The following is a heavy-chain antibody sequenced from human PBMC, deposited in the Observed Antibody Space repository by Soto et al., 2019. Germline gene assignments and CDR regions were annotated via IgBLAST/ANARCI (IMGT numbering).Heavy chain of an antibody. D-gene: IGHD6-13*01. CDR3: ARESAAAGTSYYYMDV. CDR2: INHSGST. J-gene: IGHJ6*03. Sequence: PGKGLEWIGEINHSGSTNYNPSLKSRVTISVDTSKNQFSLKLSSVTAADTAVYYCARESAAAGTSYYYMDVWGKGTTVTSP. V-gene: IGHV4-34*01.